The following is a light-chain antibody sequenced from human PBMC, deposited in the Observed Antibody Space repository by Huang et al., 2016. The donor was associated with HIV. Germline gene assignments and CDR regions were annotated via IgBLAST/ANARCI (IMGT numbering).Light chain of an antibody. V-gene: IGKV3-15*01. CDR1: ESVSSS. J-gene: IGKJ4*01. Sequence: EIVMTQSPATLSVSPGERVILSCRASESVSSSLAWYQQKPGQAPRLLIYGASTRASSVPHRFSGSGSGTEFTLTISSLQSADFAVYYCQQYNNWPPLLTFGGGTKVEIK. CDR3: QQYNNWPPLLT. CDR2: GAS.